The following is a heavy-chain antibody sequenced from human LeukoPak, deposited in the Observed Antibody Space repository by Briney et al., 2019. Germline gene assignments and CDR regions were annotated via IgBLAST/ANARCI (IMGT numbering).Heavy chain of an antibody. V-gene: IGHV4-34*01. Sequence: PSETLSLTCAVYGGSFSGYYWSWIRQPPGKGLEWIGEINHSGSTNYNPSLKSRVTISVDTSKNQFSLKLSSVTAADTAVYYCASGYYYDSSGYYFGYWSQGTLVTVSS. CDR1: GGSFSGYY. J-gene: IGHJ4*02. D-gene: IGHD3-22*01. CDR3: ASGYYYDSSGYYFGY. CDR2: INHSGST.